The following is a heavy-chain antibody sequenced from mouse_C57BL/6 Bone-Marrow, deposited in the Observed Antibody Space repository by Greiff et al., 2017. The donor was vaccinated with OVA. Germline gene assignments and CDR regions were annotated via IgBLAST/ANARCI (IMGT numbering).Heavy chain of an antibody. CDR1: GFNIKDYY. Sequence: VQLQQSGAELVKPGASVKLSCTASGFNIKDYYMHWVKQRTEQGLEWIGRIDPEDDETKYAPKFQGKATITADTSSNTAYLQLSSLTSEDTAVYYCADMYFDVWGTGTTVTVSS. V-gene: IGHV14-2*01. CDR3: ADMYFDV. CDR2: IDPEDDET. J-gene: IGHJ1*03.